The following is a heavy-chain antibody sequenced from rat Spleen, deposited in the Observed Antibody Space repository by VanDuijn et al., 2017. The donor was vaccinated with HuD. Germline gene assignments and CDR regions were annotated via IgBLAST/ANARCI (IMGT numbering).Heavy chain of an antibody. CDR1: GFSLISNS. D-gene: IGHD1-2*01. Sequence: QVQLKESGPGLVQPSQTLSLICTVSGFSLISNSVHWVRQPPGKGLEWMGGIWGDESTDFNSVLRSRLSISRDTSKSQVFLKMNSLQTEDIATYYCAREVTIAAWDYYVMDAWGQGASVTVSS. J-gene: IGHJ4*01. CDR2: IWGDEST. CDR3: AREVTIAAWDYYVMDA. V-gene: IGHV2-1*01.